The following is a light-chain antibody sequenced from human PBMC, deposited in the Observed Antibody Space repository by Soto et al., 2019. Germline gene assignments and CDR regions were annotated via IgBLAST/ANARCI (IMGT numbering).Light chain of an antibody. CDR2: DAS. CDR1: QSVSSY. Sequence: EIVLPQSPATLSLSPGERATLSCMASQSVSSYLAWSQQKPGQAPRLLIYDASNRAPGIPARFSGSGSGTDFTLTISSLEPEDFAVYYCQKRSSWPPITFGQGTRLEIK. J-gene: IGKJ5*01. V-gene: IGKV3-11*01. CDR3: QKRSSWPPIT.